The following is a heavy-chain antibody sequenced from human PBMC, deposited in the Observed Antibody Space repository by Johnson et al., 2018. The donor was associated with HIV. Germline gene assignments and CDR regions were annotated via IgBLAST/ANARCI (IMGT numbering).Heavy chain of an antibody. CDR3: ATSGLTLGSSSSHAFDI. J-gene: IGHJ3*02. D-gene: IGHD6-6*01. V-gene: IGHV3-30*04. CDR1: GFSISNYA. Sequence: QVQLVESGGGVVQPGRSLRLACVTSGFSISNYAMHWVRQAPGKGLEWVAVISYDGSNKYYADSVKGRFTISRDNSKNTLYLQMNSLRAEDTAMYYCATSGLTLGSSSSHAFDIWGQGTMVTVSS. CDR2: ISYDGSNK.